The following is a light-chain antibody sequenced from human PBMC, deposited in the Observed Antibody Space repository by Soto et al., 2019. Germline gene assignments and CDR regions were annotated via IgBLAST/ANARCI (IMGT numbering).Light chain of an antibody. V-gene: IGKV3-15*01. Sequence: EEVLTQSPVILSVSPGESATLSCRASESVTRNLAWYQHIPGQAPRLLVFHASVRATGIPARFSGSGSGTEFSLTISNLQSEDFAVYFCQQYNDWPPITFGQGTRLEIK. J-gene: IGKJ5*01. CDR3: QQYNDWPPIT. CDR1: ESVTRN. CDR2: HAS.